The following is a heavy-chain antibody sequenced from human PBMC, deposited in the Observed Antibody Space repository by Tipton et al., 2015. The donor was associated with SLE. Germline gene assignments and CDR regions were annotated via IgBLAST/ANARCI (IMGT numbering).Heavy chain of an antibody. CDR3: ARLADGNRNWFDP. V-gene: IGHV4-4*07. J-gene: IGHJ5*02. CDR2: IHSSGST. D-gene: IGHD6-13*01. Sequence: TLSLTCTVFGGSISSCYWSWIRQPAGKGLEWIGQIHSSGSTSYNPSLKSRVSISVDMSKNQFSLKVKSVTAADTAVYYCARLADGNRNWFDPWGQGTLVTVSS. CDR1: GGSISSCY.